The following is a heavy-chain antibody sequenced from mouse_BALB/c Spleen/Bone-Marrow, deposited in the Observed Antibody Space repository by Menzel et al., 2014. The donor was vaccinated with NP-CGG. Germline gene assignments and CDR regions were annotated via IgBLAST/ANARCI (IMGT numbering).Heavy chain of an antibody. CDR1: GFSLTGYG. CDR2: IWGDGST. V-gene: IGHV2-6-7*01. Sequence: VQLQQSGPGLVAPSQSLSITCTVSGFSLTGYGVNWVRQPPGKGLEWLGMIWGDGSTDYNSALKSSLSISKDNSKSQVCLKMNSLQTDDTARCYCARGEDYDDYYAMDYWGQGTSVTVSS. D-gene: IGHD2-4*01. J-gene: IGHJ4*01. CDR3: ARGEDYDDYYAMDY.